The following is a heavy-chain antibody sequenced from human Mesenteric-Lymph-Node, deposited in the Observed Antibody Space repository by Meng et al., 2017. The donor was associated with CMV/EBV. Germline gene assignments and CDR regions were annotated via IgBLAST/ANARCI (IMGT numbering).Heavy chain of an antibody. CDR2: IIPMFGTT. CDR1: GFTFSSYG. Sequence: KISCAASGFTFSSYGMHWVRQVPGQGLEWMAGIIPMFGTTNYAQRFQGRVTITTDESTSTAYMELSSLRSEDTAIYYCARAENDILTGYDGWFDPWGQGTLVTVSS. J-gene: IGHJ5*02. D-gene: IGHD3-9*01. CDR3: ARAENDILTGYDGWFDP. V-gene: IGHV1-69*05.